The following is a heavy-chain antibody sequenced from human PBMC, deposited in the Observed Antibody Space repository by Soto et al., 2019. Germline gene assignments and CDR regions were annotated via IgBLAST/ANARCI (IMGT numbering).Heavy chain of an antibody. CDR3: ARGIRGSSGWDFDY. Sequence: SVKVSCKAAGDSFSTYAISWVRQAPGQGLEWMGGIIPMFGSANYAQIFQGRVTITADKSTSTAYMELSSLRSEDTAVYYCARGIRGSSGWDFDYCGQGSLVPVSS. D-gene: IGHD6-19*01. J-gene: IGHJ4*02. CDR2: IIPMFGSA. CDR1: GDSFSTYA. V-gene: IGHV1-69*06.